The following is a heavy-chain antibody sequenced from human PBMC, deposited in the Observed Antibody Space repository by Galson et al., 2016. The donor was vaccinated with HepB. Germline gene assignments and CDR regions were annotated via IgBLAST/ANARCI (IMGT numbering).Heavy chain of an antibody. D-gene: IGHD5-12*01. Sequence: SLRLSCAASGFTFGSYAMSWVRQAPGKGLEWVSSISGRGDSTYDADSVKGRFTISRDNSKKMLHLQMKSLRAEDTAVYYCARVWHIIVPTIEGDNWFDPWGQGTLVTVSS. J-gene: IGHJ5*02. V-gene: IGHV3-23*01. CDR3: ARVWHIIVPTIEGDNWFDP. CDR1: GFTFGSYA. CDR2: ISGRGDST.